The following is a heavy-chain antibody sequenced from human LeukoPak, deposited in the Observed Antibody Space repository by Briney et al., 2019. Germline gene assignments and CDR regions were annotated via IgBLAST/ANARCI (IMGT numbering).Heavy chain of an antibody. CDR3: ARGRRSSWYWFDP. Sequence: PSETLSLTCAVYGGSFSGHYWSWLRQPPGKGLEWIGEINHSGSTNYNPSLKSRVTISVDTSKNQFSLKLSSVTAADTTVYYCARGRRSSWYWFDPWGQGTLVTVSS. J-gene: IGHJ5*02. CDR2: INHSGST. D-gene: IGHD6-13*01. CDR1: GGSFSGHY. V-gene: IGHV4-34*01.